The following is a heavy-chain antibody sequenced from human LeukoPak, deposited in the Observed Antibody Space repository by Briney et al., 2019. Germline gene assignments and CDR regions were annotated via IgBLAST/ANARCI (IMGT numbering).Heavy chain of an antibody. CDR3: ARAGGYCGRISCPYYFDY. D-gene: IGHD2-15*01. CDR1: GYTFTSYD. V-gene: IGHV1-8*01. Sequence: ASVTVSCKASGYTFTSYDINWVRQAPGQGLEWMGWMNPNSGNTGYAQKFQGRVTMTRNTSISTAYMELSGLRSEDTAVYYCARAGGYCGRISCPYYFDYWGQGSLVAVSS. J-gene: IGHJ4*02. CDR2: MNPNSGNT.